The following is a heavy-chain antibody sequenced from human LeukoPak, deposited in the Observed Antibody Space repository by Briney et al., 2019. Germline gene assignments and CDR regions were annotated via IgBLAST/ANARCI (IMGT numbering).Heavy chain of an antibody. D-gene: IGHD3-9*01. CDR1: GYTLTELS. V-gene: IGHV1-24*01. Sequence: ASVKVSCKVSGYTLTELSMHWVRQAPGKGLEWMGGFDPEDGETIYAQKLQGRVTMTTDTSTSTAYMELRSLRSDDTAVYYCARERDYDILTGYYPFDYWGQGTLVTVSS. CDR2: FDPEDGET. CDR3: ARERDYDILTGYYPFDY. J-gene: IGHJ4*02.